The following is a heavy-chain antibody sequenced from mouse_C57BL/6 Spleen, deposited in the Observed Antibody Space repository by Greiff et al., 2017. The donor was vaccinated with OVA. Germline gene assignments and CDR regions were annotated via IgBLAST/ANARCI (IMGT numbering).Heavy chain of an antibody. CDR1: GYTFTSYW. CDR3: ARGTTVVEDFDY. CDR2: IDPSDSYT. J-gene: IGHJ2*01. Sequence: VQLQQSGAELVKPGASVKLSCKASGYTFTSYWMQWVKQRPGQGLEWIGEIDPSDSYTNYNQKFKGKATLTVDTSSSTAYMQLSSLTSEDSAVYYCARGTTVVEDFDYWGQGTTLTVSS. V-gene: IGHV1-50*01. D-gene: IGHD1-1*01.